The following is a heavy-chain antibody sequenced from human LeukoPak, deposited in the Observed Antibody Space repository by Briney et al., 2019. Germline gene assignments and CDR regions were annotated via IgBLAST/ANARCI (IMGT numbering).Heavy chain of an antibody. D-gene: IGHD2-21*01. J-gene: IGHJ4*02. V-gene: IGHV4-31*03. CDR1: GGSISSGRHY. CDR3: ASRSPPGETGYFDS. CDR2: MFYSGST. Sequence: SETLSLICTVSGGSISSGRHYWTWIRPLPGKGLEWIGYMFYSGSTYYNPSLKSRVTISADTSQNQFSLKLNSVTAADTAVYYCASRSPPGETGYFDSWGQGTLVTVSS.